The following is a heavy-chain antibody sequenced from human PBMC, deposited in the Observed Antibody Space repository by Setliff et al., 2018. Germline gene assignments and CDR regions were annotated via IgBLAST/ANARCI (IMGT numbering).Heavy chain of an antibody. Sequence: SETLSLTCDVSGYSITSGHYWGWIRQPPGKGLEWIGSMYPGRSTYYNPSLKSRVTMSVDTSKKQFSLKLSSVAAADTAVYYCASDKGDGYGVDAYAGGGFDIWGQGTMVTVSS. V-gene: IGHV4-38-2*01. CDR1: GYSITSGHY. D-gene: IGHD4-17*01. CDR2: MYPGRST. J-gene: IGHJ3*02. CDR3: ASDKGDGYGVDAYAGGGFDI.